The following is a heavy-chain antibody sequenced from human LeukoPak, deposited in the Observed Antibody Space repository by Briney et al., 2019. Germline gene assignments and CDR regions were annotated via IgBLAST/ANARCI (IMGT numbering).Heavy chain of an antibody. J-gene: IGHJ6*02. D-gene: IGHD2-15*01. CDR3: ARDPVLGSGFDYYGMDV. CDR2: ISYDGSNK. V-gene: IGHV3-30-3*01. Sequence: GGSLRLSCAASGFTFSSYAMSWVRQAPGKGLEWVAVISYDGSNKYYADSVKGRFTISRDNSKNTLYLQMDSLRAEDTAVYYCARDPVLGSGFDYYGMDVWGQGTTVTVSS. CDR1: GFTFSSYA.